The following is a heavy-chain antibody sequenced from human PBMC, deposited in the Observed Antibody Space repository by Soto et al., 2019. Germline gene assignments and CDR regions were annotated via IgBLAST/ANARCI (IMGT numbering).Heavy chain of an antibody. CDR1: GFTFSSYD. D-gene: IGHD3-22*01. CDR3: ARAIGPTLFDY. Sequence: GVLRLSCSASGFTFSSYDMHWVRQGTGKGLEWVSAIGTTGDTYYAGSVKGRFTISRENAKNSLYLQMNSLRAGDTAIYFCARAIGPTLFDYWGQGTLVTVSS. V-gene: IGHV3-13*04. J-gene: IGHJ4*02. CDR2: IGTTGDT.